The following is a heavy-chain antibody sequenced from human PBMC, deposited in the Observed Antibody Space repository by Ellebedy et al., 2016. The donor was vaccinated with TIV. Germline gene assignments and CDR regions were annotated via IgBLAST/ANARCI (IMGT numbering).Heavy chain of an antibody. V-gene: IGHV3-11*04. D-gene: IGHD3-22*01. CDR2: IRNSGSTT. Sequence: PGGSLRLSCAGSGFTFSDYYMSWMRQAPGKGLEWVSYIRNSGSTTKYADSVKGRFTISRDDAKKSLHLQMNSLRAEDTAVYYCVGGPGYWTSDHWGQGTLVTVS. J-gene: IGHJ4*02. CDR3: VGGPGYWTSDH. CDR1: GFTFSDYY.